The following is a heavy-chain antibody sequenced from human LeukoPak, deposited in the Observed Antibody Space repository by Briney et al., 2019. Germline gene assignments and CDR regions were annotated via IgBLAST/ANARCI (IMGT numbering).Heavy chain of an antibody. Sequence: GGSLRLSCTASGFTFGDYAMSWVRQAPGKGLEWGGFIRSKAYGGTTEYAASVKGRFTISRDDSKSIAYLQMNSLKTEDTAVYYCTRGPSSGWYYFDYWGQGTLVTVSS. CDR3: TRGPSSGWYYFDY. V-gene: IGHV3-49*04. J-gene: IGHJ4*02. D-gene: IGHD6-19*01. CDR1: GFTFGDYA. CDR2: IRSKAYGGTT.